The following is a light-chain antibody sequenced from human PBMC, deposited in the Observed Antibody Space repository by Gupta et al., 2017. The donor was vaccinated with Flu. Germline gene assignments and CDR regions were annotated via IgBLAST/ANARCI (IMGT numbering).Light chain of an antibody. CDR1: SGSIASNY. CDR3: QSYDSSNQV. CDR2: EDY. J-gene: IGLJ3*02. V-gene: IGLV6-57*03. Sequence: FMLTQPHSVSESPGKTVTISCTRSSGSIASNYVQWYQQRPGSAPTTVIYEDYQRHSGVPDRFSGSIDSSSNSAALTISGLKTEDEADYYCQSYDSSNQVFGGGTKLTVL.